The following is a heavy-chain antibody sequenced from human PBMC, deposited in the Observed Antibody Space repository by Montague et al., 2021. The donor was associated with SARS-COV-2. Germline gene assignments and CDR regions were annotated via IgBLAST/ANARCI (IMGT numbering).Heavy chain of an antibody. J-gene: IGHJ4*02. Sequence: SETLSLTCSVSGASRSTKNYYWGWVRQPPGKGLEWIGSISYSATSYSNPSLKSRVTMSVDTSRNQLSLNLSSVTVADTAVYYCARLGITLGGVIVIRYYFDFWGQGTLVTVSS. CDR3: ARLGITLGGVIVIRYYFDF. D-gene: IGHD3-16*02. V-gene: IGHV4-39*01. CDR2: ISYSATS. CDR1: GASRSTKNYY.